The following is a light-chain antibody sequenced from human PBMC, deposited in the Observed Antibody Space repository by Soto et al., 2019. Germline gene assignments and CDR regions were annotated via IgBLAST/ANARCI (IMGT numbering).Light chain of an antibody. CDR2: DVS. CDR3: SSYTSSSTLAV. V-gene: IGLV2-14*01. CDR1: SSDLRGYNY. Sequence: QSALTQPASVSGSPGQSITISCTGTSSDLRGYNYVSWYQQHPGKAPKLMIYDVSDRPSGVSNRFSGSKSGNTASLTISGLQAEDEAEYYCSSYTSSSTLAVFGGGTKLTVL. J-gene: IGLJ2*01.